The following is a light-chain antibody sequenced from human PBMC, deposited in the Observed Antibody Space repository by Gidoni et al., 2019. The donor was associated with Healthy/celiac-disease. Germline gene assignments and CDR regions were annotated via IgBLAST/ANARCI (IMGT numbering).Light chain of an antibody. Sequence: DIQMTQSPSSLSASVGDRVTISCRASQSISTYLNWYQQKPGKAPKLLIYAASSLQSGVPSRFSGGGSVTDFTLTISSLQPEDFSTYYCQQSYTTPLTFGGGTKVEI. CDR2: AAS. CDR1: QSISTY. CDR3: QQSYTTPLT. V-gene: IGKV1-39*01. J-gene: IGKJ4*01.